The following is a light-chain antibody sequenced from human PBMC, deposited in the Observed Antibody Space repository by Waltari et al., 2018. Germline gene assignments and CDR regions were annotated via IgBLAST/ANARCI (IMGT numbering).Light chain of an antibody. V-gene: IGKV1-5*03. J-gene: IGKJ2*01. CDR1: QSISSW. CDR2: KAS. CDR3: LQYNNSPHI. Sequence: DIQMTQSPSSLSASVGDTVTITCRASQSISSWLDWYQQKPGKPPKLLIYKASILQTGGPSRFSGSGSGTEFTLTITGLKAEDISTYYCLQYNNSPHIFGQGTKVEIE.